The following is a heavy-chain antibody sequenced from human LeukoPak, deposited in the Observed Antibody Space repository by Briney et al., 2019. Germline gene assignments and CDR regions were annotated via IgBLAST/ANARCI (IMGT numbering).Heavy chain of an antibody. D-gene: IGHD2-2*01. V-gene: IGHV3-73*01. J-gene: IGHJ4*02. Sequence: GGSLRLSCAASGFTFSGSSMHWVRQASGKGLEWVGRIRSKADSYATTYAASVKGRFTIPRDNSKNTLDLQMNSLRAEDTAVYYCAKDSPIVVVPAAETERIWGQGTLVTVSS. CDR1: GFTFSGSS. CDR2: IRSKADSYAT. CDR3: AKDSPIVVVPAAETERI.